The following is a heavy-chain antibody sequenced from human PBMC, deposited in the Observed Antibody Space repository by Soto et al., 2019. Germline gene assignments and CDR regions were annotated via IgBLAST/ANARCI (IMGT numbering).Heavy chain of an antibody. CDR2: IIPILGIA. J-gene: IGHJ4*02. V-gene: IGHV1-69*02. Sequence: QVQLVQSGAEVKKPGSSVKVSCKASGGTFSSYTISWVRQAPGQGLEWMGRIIPILGIANYAQKFQGRVTITADKSTSTAYMELSSLRSEATGVYYCAAEYGGNSAWGQGTLVTVSS. CDR1: GGTFSSYT. CDR3: AAEYGGNSA. D-gene: IGHD4-17*01.